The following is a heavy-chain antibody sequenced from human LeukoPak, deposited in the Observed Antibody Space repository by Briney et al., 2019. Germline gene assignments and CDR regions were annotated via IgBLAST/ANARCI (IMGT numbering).Heavy chain of an antibody. Sequence: SETLSLTCTVSGGPINGYYWSWIRQPAGKGLEWIGRIYTSGSTNYNPSLKSRVTMSVDTSKNQFSLKLSSVTAADTAVYYCARVLVQWLVRGWFDPWGQGTLVTVSS. D-gene: IGHD6-19*01. J-gene: IGHJ5*02. V-gene: IGHV4-4*07. CDR2: IYTSGST. CDR1: GGPINGYY. CDR3: ARVLVQWLVRGWFDP.